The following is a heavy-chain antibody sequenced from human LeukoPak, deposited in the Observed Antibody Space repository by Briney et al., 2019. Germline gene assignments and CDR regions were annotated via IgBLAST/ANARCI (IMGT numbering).Heavy chain of an antibody. CDR2: ISSSSSYI. CDR1: RFTFSSYS. D-gene: IGHD6-19*01. CDR3: ARDLITGYSSGWYEGNYYYYYGMDV. V-gene: IGHV3-21*01. Sequence: PGGSLRLSCAASRFTFSSYSMNWVRQAPGKGLEWVSSISSSSSYIYYADSVKGRFTISRDNAKNSLYLQMNSLRAEDTAVYYCARDLITGYSSGWYEGNYYYYYGMDVWGQGTTVTVSS. J-gene: IGHJ6*02.